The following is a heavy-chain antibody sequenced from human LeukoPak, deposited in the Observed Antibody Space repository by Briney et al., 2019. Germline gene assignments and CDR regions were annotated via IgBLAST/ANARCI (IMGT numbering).Heavy chain of an antibody. Sequence: GASVKVSCKASGYIFTTYAITWVRQAPGQGLEWMGGISAFNGNANYAQKFQGRVTLTTDTSTRTAYMELRSLRSDDTAVYFCARVGAYCSSSSCFDYWDQGTLVTVSS. CDR3: ARVGAYCSSSSCFDY. CDR2: ISAFNGNA. CDR1: GYIFTTYA. D-gene: IGHD2-2*01. J-gene: IGHJ4*02. V-gene: IGHV1-18*01.